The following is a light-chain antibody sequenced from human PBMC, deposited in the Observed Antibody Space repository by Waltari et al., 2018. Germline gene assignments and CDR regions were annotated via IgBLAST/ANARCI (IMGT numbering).Light chain of an antibody. CDR3: CSYAGVTLYV. Sequence: QSALTQPASVSGSPGQSITISCTGTSSDVGTSNLVSWYQHHPGKAPKLLIYAGTKRPSGVSDRFSVSKSGNTASLTISGLQAEDEADYYCCSYAGVTLYVFGTGTKVTVL. CDR2: AGT. V-gene: IGLV2-23*01. CDR1: SSDVGTSNL. J-gene: IGLJ1*01.